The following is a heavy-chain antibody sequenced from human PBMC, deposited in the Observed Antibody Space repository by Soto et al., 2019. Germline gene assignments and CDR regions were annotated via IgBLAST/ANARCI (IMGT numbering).Heavy chain of an antibody. CDR2: ISYDGSTK. CDR1: GFTFSSYG. V-gene: IGHV3-30*18. CDR3: AKGDCSGGSCYFDY. Sequence: QVQLVESGGGVVQPGRSLRLSCAASGFTFSSYGMHWVRQAPGKGLEWVAVISYDGSTKYYADSVKGRFTISRDNSKNTLYLQMNSLRAEDTAVYYCAKGDCSGGSCYFDYWGQGTLVTVSS. J-gene: IGHJ4*02. D-gene: IGHD2-15*01.